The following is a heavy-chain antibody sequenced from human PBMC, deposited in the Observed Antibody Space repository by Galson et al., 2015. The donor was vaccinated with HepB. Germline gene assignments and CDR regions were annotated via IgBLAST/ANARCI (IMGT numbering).Heavy chain of an antibody. V-gene: IGHV3-23*01. CDR2: ISGSGGST. J-gene: IGHJ4*02. CDR3: AKSSRSIAAAINDY. CDR1: GFTFSSYA. D-gene: IGHD6-13*01. Sequence: SLRLSCAASGFTFSSYAMSWVRQAPGKGLEWVSAISGSGGSTYYADSVKGRFTISRDNSKNTLYPQMNSLRAEDTAVYYCAKSSRSIAAAINDYWGQGTLATVSS.